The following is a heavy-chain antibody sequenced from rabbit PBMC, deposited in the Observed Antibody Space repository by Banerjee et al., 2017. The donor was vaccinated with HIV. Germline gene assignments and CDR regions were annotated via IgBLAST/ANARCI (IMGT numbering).Heavy chain of an antibody. J-gene: IGHJ4*01. CDR3: ARDLAGVIGWNFNL. CDR1: GFDFSTYG. CDR2: IDPVFGST. Sequence: QEQLEESGGGLVQPGGSLKLSCKASGFDFSTYGVSWVRQAPGKGLEWIGYIDPVFGSTYYASWVNGRFTISKTSWTTVTLQMTSLTAADTASYFCARDLAGVIGWNFNLWGPGTLVTVS. D-gene: IGHD4-1*01. V-gene: IGHV1S39*01.